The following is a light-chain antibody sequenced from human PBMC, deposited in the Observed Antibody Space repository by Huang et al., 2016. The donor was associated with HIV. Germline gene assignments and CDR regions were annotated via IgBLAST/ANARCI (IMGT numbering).Light chain of an antibody. V-gene: IGKV3-11*01. CDR2: DTP. J-gene: IGKJ4*01. Sequence: IVLTQSPATLSWYPGERVTLSCRASQSVGNYIAWYQQHPGQSPRLLIYDTPNRATGTPVRFSGSGSGTDFTLTISSLEPEDFAVYYCQQRSSGVTFGGGTKVQVK. CDR3: QQRSSGVT. CDR1: QSVGNY.